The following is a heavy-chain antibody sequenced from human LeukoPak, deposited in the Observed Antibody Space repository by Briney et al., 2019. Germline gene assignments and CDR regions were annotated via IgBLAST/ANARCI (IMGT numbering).Heavy chain of an antibody. V-gene: IGHV3-11*01. CDR2: ISSSGSTI. Sequence: GGSLILSCAASGFTFSDYYMSWVRQAPGKGLEWVSYISSSGSTIYYADSVKGRFTISRDNAKNSLYLQMNSLRAEDTAVYYCASLPRDLTYYYYYMDVWGKGTTVTVSS. CDR3: ASLPRDLTYYYYYMDV. J-gene: IGHJ6*03. D-gene: IGHD3-9*01. CDR1: GFTFSDYY.